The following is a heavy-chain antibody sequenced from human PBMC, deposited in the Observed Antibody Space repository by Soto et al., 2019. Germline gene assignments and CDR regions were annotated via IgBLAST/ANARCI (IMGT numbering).Heavy chain of an antibody. Sequence: GGSLRLSCAASGFTFTRYSMNWVRQAPGEGLEWVSSISSTTNYIYYADSMKGRFTVARDNAKNTVYLEMNSLSAEDTAVYYCARESEDLTSNFDYWGQGTLVTVSS. CDR1: GFTFTRYS. J-gene: IGHJ4*02. CDR2: ISSTTNYI. V-gene: IGHV3-21*01. CDR3: ARESEDLTSNFDY.